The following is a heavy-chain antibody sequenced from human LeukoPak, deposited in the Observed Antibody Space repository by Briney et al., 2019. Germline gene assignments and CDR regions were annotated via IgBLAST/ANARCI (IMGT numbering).Heavy chain of an antibody. CDR2: IKQDGSEK. Sequence: PGGSLRLSCAASGFTFSSYWMSWVRQAPGKGLEGVAHIKQDGSEKYYVDSVKGRFTISRDNAKNSLYLQMNSLRAEDTAVYYCARDLTHYCSGGSCPIGPAYWGQGTLVTVSS. CDR1: GFTFSSYW. CDR3: ARDLTHYCSGGSCPIGPAY. V-gene: IGHV3-7*01. J-gene: IGHJ4*02. D-gene: IGHD2-15*01.